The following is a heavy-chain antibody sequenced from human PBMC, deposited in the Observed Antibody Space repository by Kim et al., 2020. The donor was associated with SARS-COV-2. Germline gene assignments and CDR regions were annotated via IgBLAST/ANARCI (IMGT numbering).Heavy chain of an antibody. D-gene: IGHD6-6*01. CDR3: AGPFVRGIAARRRWEPVGNYYYYGMDV. CDR2: IYYSGST. V-gene: IGHV4-39*01. CDR1: GGSISSSSYY. Sequence: SETLSLTCTVSGGSISSSSYYWGWIRQPPGKGLEWIGSIYYSGSTYYNPSLKSRVTISVDTSKNQFSLKLSSVTAADTAVYYCAGPFVRGIAARRRWEPVGNYYYYGMDVWGQGTTVTVSS. J-gene: IGHJ6*02.